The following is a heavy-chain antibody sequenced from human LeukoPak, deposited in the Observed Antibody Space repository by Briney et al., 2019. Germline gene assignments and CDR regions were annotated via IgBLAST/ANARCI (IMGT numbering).Heavy chain of an antibody. CDR2: ISYDGSFK. Sequence: GGSLRLSCAASGFTFSSYGMHWVRQAPGKGLEWVAVISYDGSFKFYADSVKGRFTISRGNSMDTLYLQLNSLRDEDTAVYYCAKGGRVDTALVAYFDYWGQGTLVTVSS. CDR3: AKGGRVDTALVAYFDY. V-gene: IGHV3-30*18. J-gene: IGHJ4*02. D-gene: IGHD5-18*01. CDR1: GFTFSSYG.